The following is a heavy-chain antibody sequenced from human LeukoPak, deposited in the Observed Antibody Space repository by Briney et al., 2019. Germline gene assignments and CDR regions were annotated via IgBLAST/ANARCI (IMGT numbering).Heavy chain of an antibody. Sequence: SETLSLTCTVSGGSISSYYWSWIRQPPGKGLEWIGYIYYSGSTNNNPSLKSRVTISVDTSKNQFSLKLSSVTAADTAIYYCARGHSYGSYYFDYWGQGTLVTVSS. V-gene: IGHV4-59*01. CDR1: GGSISSYY. CDR2: IYYSGST. D-gene: IGHD5-18*01. CDR3: ARGHSYGSYYFDY. J-gene: IGHJ4*02.